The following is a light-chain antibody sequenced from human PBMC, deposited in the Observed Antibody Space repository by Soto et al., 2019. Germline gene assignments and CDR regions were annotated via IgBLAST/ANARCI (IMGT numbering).Light chain of an antibody. CDR1: RSVNDY. Sequence: DFQVTQSPSSLSASVGDRVTITCRASRSVNDYLNWYQQRPGKAPRLLIYAASTLHSGVPSRFSGSGFATDFSLTITSLQPEDFATYYCQQSFSTPYIFGQGTKLEIK. V-gene: IGKV1-39*01. J-gene: IGKJ2*01. CDR3: QQSFSTPYI. CDR2: AAS.